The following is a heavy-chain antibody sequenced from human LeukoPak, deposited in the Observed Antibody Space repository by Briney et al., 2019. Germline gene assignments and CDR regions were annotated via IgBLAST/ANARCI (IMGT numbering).Heavy chain of an antibody. CDR2: INPSGGST. J-gene: IGHJ4*02. CDR1: GYSLTKYY. CDR3: ARGAPTTRIGAGRFDY. Sequence: ASVKVSCKAFGYSLTKYYVHWVRQAPGQGLEWVGEINPSGGSTSYAQKFQGRITVTRDTYTNTVYMDLSSLRSEDTATYYCARGAPTTRIGAGRFDYWGQGSLLTVAS. D-gene: IGHD5-12*01. V-gene: IGHV1-46*01.